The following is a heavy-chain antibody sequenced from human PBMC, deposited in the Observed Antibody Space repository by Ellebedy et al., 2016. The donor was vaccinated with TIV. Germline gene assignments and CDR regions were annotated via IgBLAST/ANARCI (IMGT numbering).Heavy chain of an antibody. Sequence: PGGSLRLSCAASGFSFSSYAMSWVRQAPGKGLEWVSGIVGSGGSRYAASVKGRFTISRDNSKSTLELQMSSLRAEDTAVYYCAKDRTPGDGYWVFDFWGQGTLVTVST. V-gene: IGHV3-23*01. D-gene: IGHD5-18*01. CDR3: AKDRTPGDGYWVFDF. J-gene: IGHJ4*02. CDR1: GFSFSSYA. CDR2: IVGSGGSR.